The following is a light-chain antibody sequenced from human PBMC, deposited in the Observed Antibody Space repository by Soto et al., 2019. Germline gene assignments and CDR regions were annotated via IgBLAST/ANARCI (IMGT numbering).Light chain of an antibody. CDR3: QKYTNVPT. CDR1: QGISNY. Sequence: DIQMTQSPSSLSASVGDRVTITCRASQGISNYLAWYQQIPGKVPKLLISAASTFQSGVQSRFSGSGSGTDVTLTISSLQPEDVATYYCQKYTNVPTFGGGTKVEIK. CDR2: AAS. J-gene: IGKJ4*01. V-gene: IGKV1-27*01.